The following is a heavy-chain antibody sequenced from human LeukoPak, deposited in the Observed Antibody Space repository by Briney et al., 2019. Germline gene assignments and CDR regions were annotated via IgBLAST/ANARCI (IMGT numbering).Heavy chain of an antibody. D-gene: IGHD2-8*01. Sequence: GGSLRLSCAASGITFSNYGMHWVRQAPGKGLEWVAFMRFDGSNRYYTESVKGRFTIYRDSSKNTLYLQMNSLRPEDTAVYYCAKDRCSNGVGCYYYYMDVWGKGTTVTISS. CDR3: AKDRCSNGVGCYYYYMDV. CDR2: MRFDGSNR. V-gene: IGHV3-30*02. CDR1: GITFSNYG. J-gene: IGHJ6*03.